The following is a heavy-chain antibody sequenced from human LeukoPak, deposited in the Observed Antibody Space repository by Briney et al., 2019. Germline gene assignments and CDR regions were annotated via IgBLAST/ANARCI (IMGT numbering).Heavy chain of an antibody. CDR2: IKQDGSEK. J-gene: IGHJ4*02. CDR3: ARGAHDSSGYYYESFDY. V-gene: IGHV3-7*01. D-gene: IGHD3-22*01. Sequence: PGGSLRLSCAASGFTFSSYWMSWVRQVPGKGLEWVANIKQDGSEKCYVDSVKGRFTISRDNAKNSLYLQMNSLRAEDTAVYCCARGAHDSSGYYYESFDYWGQGTLVTVSS. CDR1: GFTFSSYW.